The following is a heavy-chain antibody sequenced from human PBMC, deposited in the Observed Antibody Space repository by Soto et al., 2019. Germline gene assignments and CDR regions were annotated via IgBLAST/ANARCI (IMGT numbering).Heavy chain of an antibody. CDR1: GFIFRSYG. Sequence: QVQLVESGGGVVQPGRSLRLSCAASGFIFRSYGMHWVRQAPGKGLEWVAVISYDGRNKYYADSVKGRFTISRDNSTNTLYLQMDSLTAEDTAVYYCTKDPYFDYWGQGSLVTVSS. V-gene: IGHV3-30*18. CDR3: TKDPYFDY. CDR2: ISYDGRNK. J-gene: IGHJ4*02.